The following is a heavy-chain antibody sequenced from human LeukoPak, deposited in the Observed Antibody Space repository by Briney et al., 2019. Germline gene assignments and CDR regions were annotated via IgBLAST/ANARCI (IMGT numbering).Heavy chain of an antibody. V-gene: IGHV3-48*02. D-gene: IGHD6-13*01. CDR2: ISSSNITI. J-gene: IGHJ4*02. Sequence: PGGSLRLSCAASGFTFSSYSMNWVRQAPGKGLEWVSYISSSNITIYYADSMKGRFTISRDNAKNSLYLQMNSLRDEDSAVYYCARDPHIAAAGTIFDYWGQGTLVTVSS. CDR1: GFTFSSYS. CDR3: ARDPHIAAAGTIFDY.